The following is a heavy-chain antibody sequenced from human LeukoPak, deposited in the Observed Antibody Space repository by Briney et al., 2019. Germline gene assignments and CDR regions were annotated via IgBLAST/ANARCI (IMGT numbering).Heavy chain of an antibody. J-gene: IGHJ4*02. CDR2: TYWNDDE. D-gene: IGHD6-25*01. Sequence: SGPTLVNPTQTLTLTCSFSGFSLSPSGVAVGWIRQPPGGALEWLAVTYWNDDERYSPSLKSRLTITRDTSKNQVVLTMTNMDPGDTATYYCAHGVVAAGSRHFDYWGQGTLVTVSS. CDR3: AHGVVAAGSRHFDY. CDR1: GFSLSPSGVA. V-gene: IGHV2-5*01.